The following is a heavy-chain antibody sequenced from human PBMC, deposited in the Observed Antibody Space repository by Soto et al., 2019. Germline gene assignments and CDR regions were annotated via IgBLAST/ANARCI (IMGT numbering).Heavy chain of an antibody. V-gene: IGHV1-3*01. Sequence: ASVKVSCKXSGYTFTTYAIHWVRQATGQRLEWMAWINAGKGNTEYSQNFQGRVTVTRNTSASTAYMELNSLRSEDTAVYYCASGGDNCSTTTCYVIDDWGQGSMVTVSS. J-gene: IGHJ4*01. CDR2: INAGKGNT. CDR3: ASGGDNCSTTTCYVIDD. CDR1: GYTFTTYA. D-gene: IGHD2-2*01.